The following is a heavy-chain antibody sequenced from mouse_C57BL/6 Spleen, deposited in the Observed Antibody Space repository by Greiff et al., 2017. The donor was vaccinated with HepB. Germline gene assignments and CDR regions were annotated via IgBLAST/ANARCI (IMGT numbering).Heavy chain of an antibody. Sequence: QVQLQQSGAELAKPGASVKLSCKASGYTFTSYWMHWVKQRPGQGLEWIGYINPSSGYTKYNQKFKDKATLTADKSSRTAYMQLSSLTYEYSAVYYCARRGGSNAMDYWGQVTSVTVSS. CDR2: INPSSGYT. D-gene: IGHD1-1*01. CDR3: ARRGGSNAMDY. CDR1: GYTFTSYW. J-gene: IGHJ4*01. V-gene: IGHV1-7*01.